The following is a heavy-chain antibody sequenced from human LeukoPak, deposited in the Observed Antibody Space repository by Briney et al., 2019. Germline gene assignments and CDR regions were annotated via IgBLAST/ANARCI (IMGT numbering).Heavy chain of an antibody. CDR1: GYSINSGYY. CDR2: IYHSGST. J-gene: IGHJ2*01. CDR3: ARRIEVHNWYFDL. Sequence: SETLSLTCAVSGYSINSGYYCGWIRQPPGKGLEWIGSIYHSGSTYYNPSLKSRVTISVDTSKNQFSLKLSSVTAADTAVYYCARRIEVHNWYFDLWGRGTLVTVSS. V-gene: IGHV4-38-2*01. D-gene: IGHD2-15*01.